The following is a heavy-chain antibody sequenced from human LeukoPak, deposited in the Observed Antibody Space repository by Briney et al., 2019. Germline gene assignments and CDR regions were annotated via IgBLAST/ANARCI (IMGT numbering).Heavy chain of an antibody. CDR2: IHSSGSAI. Sequence: GGSLRLSCAASGFTFSSYHMNWVRQAPGKGLEWVSYIHSSGSAIYYADSVKGRFTISRDNAKNSLYLQMNSLRAEDMAVYHCARDATTVTTNYYYGMDVWGQGTTVTVSS. J-gene: IGHJ6*02. CDR3: ARDATTVTTNYYYGMDV. D-gene: IGHD4-17*01. CDR1: GFTFSSYH. V-gene: IGHV3-48*03.